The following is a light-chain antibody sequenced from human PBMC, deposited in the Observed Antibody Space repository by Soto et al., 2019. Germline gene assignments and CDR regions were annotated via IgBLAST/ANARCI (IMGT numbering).Light chain of an antibody. Sequence: DFHMTHAPSTLSASLGDRGTITCRASQNIRSRLAWFQQKPGKAPKLLIYDASSLESGVPSRFSGSGSGTEFTLTISSLQPDDFATYYCQQYNSYPITFGQGTRLEIK. V-gene: IGKV1-5*01. CDR3: QQYNSYPIT. CDR1: QNIRSR. CDR2: DAS. J-gene: IGKJ5*01.